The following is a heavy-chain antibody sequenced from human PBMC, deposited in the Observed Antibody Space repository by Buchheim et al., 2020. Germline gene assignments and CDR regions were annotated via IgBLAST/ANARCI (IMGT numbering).Heavy chain of an antibody. CDR3: AGAGGGAFGGVIVN. D-gene: IGHD3-16*02. V-gene: IGHV3-13*01. CDR1: GFTFSSYD. Sequence: EVQLVESGGGLVQPGGSLRLSCAASGFTFSSYDMHWVRQATGKGLEWVSAIGTAGDTYYPGSVKGRFTISRENAKNSLYLQMNSLRGGDTGVYYCAGAGGGAFGGVIVNWGQGTL. J-gene: IGHJ4*02. CDR2: IGTAGDT.